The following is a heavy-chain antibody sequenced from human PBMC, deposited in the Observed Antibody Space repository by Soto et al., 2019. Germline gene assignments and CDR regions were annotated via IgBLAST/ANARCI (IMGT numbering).Heavy chain of an antibody. CDR1: GFTFSSYS. V-gene: IGHV3-48*01. J-gene: IGHJ5*02. CDR3: ARAKSLEYNWFDT. Sequence: EVQLVESGGGLVQPGGSLRLSCTASGFTFSSYSINWVRQAPGQGLEGISYISSTSATIYYAESVRGRFTVSRDNAKNSVYLQMNSLRAEDTAVYFCARAKSLEYNWFDTWGQGTPVTVSS. CDR2: ISSTSATI.